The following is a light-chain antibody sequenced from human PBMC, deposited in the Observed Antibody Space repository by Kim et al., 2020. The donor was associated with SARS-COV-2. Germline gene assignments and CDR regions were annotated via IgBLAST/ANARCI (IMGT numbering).Light chain of an antibody. CDR2: AAS. V-gene: IGKV1-12*01. Sequence: DIQMTQSPSSVSASVGDRVTITCRASQRISSWLAWYQQKPGKAPNLLIFAASTLQSGVPSRFSGSGSGTDFTLTISSLQPEDSATYDCQQANSFPYTFGQGTKVDIK. CDR3: QQANSFPYT. J-gene: IGKJ2*01. CDR1: QRISSW.